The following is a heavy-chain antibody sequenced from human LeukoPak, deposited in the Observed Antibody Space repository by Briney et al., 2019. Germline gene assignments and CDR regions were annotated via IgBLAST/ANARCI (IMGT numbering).Heavy chain of an antibody. CDR1: GYTFTGYY. D-gene: IGHD3-10*01. CDR2: INPNSGGT. CDR3: ARGESQLGRLDY. Sequence: ASVKVSCKASGYTFTGYYMHWVRQAPGQGLEWMGWINPNSGGTNYAQKFQGWVTMTRDTSTSTVYMELSSLRSEDTAVYYCARGESQLGRLDYWGQGALVTVSS. V-gene: IGHV1-2*04. J-gene: IGHJ4*02.